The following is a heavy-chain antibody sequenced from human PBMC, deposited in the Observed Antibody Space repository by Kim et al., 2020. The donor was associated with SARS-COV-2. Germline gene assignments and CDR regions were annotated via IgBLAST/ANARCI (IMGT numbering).Heavy chain of an antibody. CDR2: ISATSAEI. CDR1: GFSFSGCA. Sequence: GGSLRLSCAASGFSFSGCAMNWVRQAPGKGLEWISYISATSAEIDYADSVKGRFTISRDNAKKSLYLQMNSLRDEDTALYYCVRDLSYGTSWYKFFDSWGEGTRLPVSS. CDR3: VRDLSYGTSWYKFFDS. J-gene: IGHJ4*02. V-gene: IGHV3-48*02. D-gene: IGHD1-1*01.